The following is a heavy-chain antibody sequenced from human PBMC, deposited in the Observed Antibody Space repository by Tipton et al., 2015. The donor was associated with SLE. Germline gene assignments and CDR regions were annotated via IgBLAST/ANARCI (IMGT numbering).Heavy chain of an antibody. CDR3: ARGGNTVIKY. CDR2: INQSGST. J-gene: IGHJ4*02. CDR1: GDSINSGDYS. D-gene: IGHD4-17*01. Sequence: TLSLTCAVSGDSINSGDYSWSWIRQPPGKGLEWIGEINQSGSTSYNPSLKSRVTISIDTSKNQFSLRLRSVTAADTAVYYCARGGNTVIKYWGQGTLVTVSS. V-gene: IGHV4-30-2*01.